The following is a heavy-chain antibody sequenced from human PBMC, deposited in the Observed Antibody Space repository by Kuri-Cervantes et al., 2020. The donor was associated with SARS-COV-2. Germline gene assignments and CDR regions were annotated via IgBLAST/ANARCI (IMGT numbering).Heavy chain of an antibody. Sequence: ASVKVSCKASGYTFTGYYMHWVRQAPGQGLEWMGWINPNSGGTNYAQKFQGRVTLTRDTSISTAYMELSRLRSDDTAVYYCARQVVVPAYGMDVWGQGTTVTVSS. J-gene: IGHJ6*02. CDR3: ARQVVVPAYGMDV. CDR2: INPNSGGT. D-gene: IGHD2-2*01. CDR1: GYTFTGYY. V-gene: IGHV1-2*02.